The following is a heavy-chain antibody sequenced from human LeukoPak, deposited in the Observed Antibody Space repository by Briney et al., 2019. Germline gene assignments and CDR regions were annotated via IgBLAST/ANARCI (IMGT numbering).Heavy chain of an antibody. Sequence: GGSLRLSCAASGFTFSNYWMHWVRQAPGKGLVWVSRITSDGSSTSYADSVKGRFTISRDNSKNTLYLEMNSLRPEDTAVYYCALNRGSGWYFHYWGQGTLVTVSS. CDR2: ITSDGSST. CDR3: ALNRGSGWYFHY. D-gene: IGHD6-19*01. CDR1: GFTFSNYW. V-gene: IGHV3-74*01. J-gene: IGHJ4*02.